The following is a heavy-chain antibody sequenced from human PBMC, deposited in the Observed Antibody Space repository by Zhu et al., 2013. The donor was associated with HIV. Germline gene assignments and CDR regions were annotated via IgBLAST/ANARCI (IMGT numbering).Heavy chain of an antibody. V-gene: IGHV1-69*01. J-gene: IGHJ5*02. CDR2: IIPIYGST. Sequence: QVQLVQSGAEVRQPGSSVKVSCKTSGGTFNNYAINWVRQAPGQGLELMGAIIPIYGSTMYTQKFEDRVTISADASTGTVFMELRNLTSDDTAIYYCAKVSAAAGMNWFDPWGQGTQVIVSS. D-gene: IGHD6-13*01. CDR3: AKVSAAAGMNWFDP. CDR1: GGTFNNYA.